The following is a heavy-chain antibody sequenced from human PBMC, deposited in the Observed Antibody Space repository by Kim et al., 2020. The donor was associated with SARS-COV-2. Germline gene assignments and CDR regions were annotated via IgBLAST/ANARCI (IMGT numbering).Heavy chain of an antibody. CDR3: TRDLAIRPTGGYNWFDP. CDR2: INPNSGDT. Sequence: ASVKVSCKASGYTFTGYYIHWVRQAPGQGLEWMGWINPNSGDTKYAEKFQGRVTMTRDTSINTAYMELSRLRSDDTAMYYCTRDLAIRPTGGYNWFDPWGQGTLVSV. CDR1: GYTFTGYY. J-gene: IGHJ5*02. V-gene: IGHV1-2*02. D-gene: IGHD3-10*01.